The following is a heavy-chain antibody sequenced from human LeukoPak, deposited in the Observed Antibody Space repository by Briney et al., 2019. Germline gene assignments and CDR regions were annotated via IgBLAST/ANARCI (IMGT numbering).Heavy chain of an antibody. D-gene: IGHD3-9*01. J-gene: IGHJ4*02. CDR2: IYYTGST. CDR3: AASGLNYDINY. V-gene: IGHV4-59*01. Sequence: SETLSLTCTVSSGSISGYYWSWIRQPPGRGLEWIDYIYYTGSTNYNPSLKSRVTISIDTSKNQFSLRLSSVTAADTAVYYCAASGLNYDINYWGQGTLVTVSS. CDR1: SGSISGYY.